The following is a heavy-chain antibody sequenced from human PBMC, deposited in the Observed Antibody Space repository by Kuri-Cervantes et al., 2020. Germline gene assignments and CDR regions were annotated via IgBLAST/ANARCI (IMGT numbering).Heavy chain of an antibody. D-gene: IGHD1-26*01. CDR2: ISSSSSYI. V-gene: IGHV3-21*01. CDR3: TRHPPPIDGSQKPGDY. CDR1: GFTFSSYS. J-gene: IGHJ4*02. Sequence: GGSLRLSCAASGFTFSSYSMNWVRQAPGKGLEWVSSISSSSSYIYYADSVKGRFTISRDNAKNSLYLQMNSLRAEDTAVYYCTRHPPPIDGSQKPGDYWGQGTLVTVFS.